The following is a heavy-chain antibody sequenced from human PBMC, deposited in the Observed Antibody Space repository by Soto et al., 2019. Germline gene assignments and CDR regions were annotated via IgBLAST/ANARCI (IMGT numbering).Heavy chain of an antibody. D-gene: IGHD3-10*01. CDR3: ARGRYYGSGSYFFDY. CDR1: GGSLRSYD. CDR2: IYYSGST. V-gene: IGHV4-59*01. Sequence: PSETLSPTRPVSGGSLRSYDWSWIRQPPGKGLEWIGYIYYSGSTNYNPSLKSRVTISVDTSKNQFSLKLSSVTAADTAVYYCARGRYYGSGSYFFDYWGQGTLVTVSS. J-gene: IGHJ4*02.